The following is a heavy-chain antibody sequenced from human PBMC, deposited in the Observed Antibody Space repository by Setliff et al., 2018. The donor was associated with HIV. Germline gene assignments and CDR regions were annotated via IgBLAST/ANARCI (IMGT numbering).Heavy chain of an antibody. D-gene: IGHD6-19*01. V-gene: IGHV1-46*01. CDR3: ARDLWGQWLAPAGFDP. Sequence: ASVKVSCKASGFNFTNYYIHWVRQAPGEGLEWVGVINASGDKTNYAQKFQGRLIITKDTSTSTVYMELSSLRSDDTAVYYCARDLWGQWLAPAGFDPWGQGTLVTVSS. CDR1: GFNFTNYY. CDR2: INASGDKT. J-gene: IGHJ5*02.